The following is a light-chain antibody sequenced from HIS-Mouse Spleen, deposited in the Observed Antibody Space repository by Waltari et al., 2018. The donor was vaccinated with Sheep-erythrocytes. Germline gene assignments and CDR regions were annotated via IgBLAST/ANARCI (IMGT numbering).Light chain of an antibody. CDR3: CSYAGSYNHV. CDR1: SSDVGGYNY. Sequence: QSALTQPASVSGSPGQSITISCTGTSSDVGGYNYVFWYQQHPGKAPKLMIYDVSNRPSGVSNRFSGSKSGNTASLTISGLQAEDEADYYCCSYAGSYNHVFATGTKVTVL. V-gene: IGLV2-14*03. J-gene: IGLJ1*01. CDR2: DVS.